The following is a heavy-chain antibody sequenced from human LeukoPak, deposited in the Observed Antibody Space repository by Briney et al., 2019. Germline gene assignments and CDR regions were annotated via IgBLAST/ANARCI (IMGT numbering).Heavy chain of an antibody. Sequence: ASVKVSCKASGGTFSSYAISWVRQAPGQGLEWMGGIIPISGTANYAQKFQGRVTITADESTSTAYMELSSLRSENTAVYYCARDPPTTVTTHFYYYYGMDVWGQGTTVTVSS. V-gene: IGHV1-69*13. CDR1: GGTFSSYA. J-gene: IGHJ6*02. CDR3: ARDPPTTVTTHFYYYYGMDV. CDR2: IIPISGTA. D-gene: IGHD4-17*01.